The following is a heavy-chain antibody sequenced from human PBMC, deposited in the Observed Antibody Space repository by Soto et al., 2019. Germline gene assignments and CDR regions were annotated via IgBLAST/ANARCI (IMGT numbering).Heavy chain of an antibody. Sequence: QVQLQESGPGLVKPSGTLSLTCAVSGGSFTSNNWWTWVRQPPGQGLEWIGEIYRTGSTNYNPSLKSRVTISLDKSENQFPLKVTSLTAADTAVYYCASRDPGTSVDYWGQGPLVTVSS. CDR2: IYRTGST. J-gene: IGHJ4*02. V-gene: IGHV4-4*02. CDR3: ASRDPGTSVDY. D-gene: IGHD1-7*01. CDR1: GGSFTSNNW.